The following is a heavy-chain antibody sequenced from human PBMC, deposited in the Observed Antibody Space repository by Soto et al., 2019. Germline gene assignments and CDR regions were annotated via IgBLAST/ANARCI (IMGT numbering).Heavy chain of an antibody. Sequence: PGGSLRLSCTASGFTFGDYAMSWVRQAPGKGLEWVGFIRSKAYGGTTEYAASVKGRFTISRDDSKSIAYLQMNSLKTEDTAVYYCTRAPAKYYDFWSGYHPYYYYGMDVWGQGTKVTVYS. CDR3: TRAPAKYYDFWSGYHPYYYYGMDV. D-gene: IGHD3-3*01. CDR1: GFTFGDYA. CDR2: IRSKAYGGTT. V-gene: IGHV3-49*04. J-gene: IGHJ6*02.